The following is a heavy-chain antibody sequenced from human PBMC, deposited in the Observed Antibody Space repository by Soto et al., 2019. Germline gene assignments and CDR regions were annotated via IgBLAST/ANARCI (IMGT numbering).Heavy chain of an antibody. CDR2: ISAYNGNT. V-gene: IGHV1-18*01. CDR1: GYTFNNYG. CDR3: AREVQYDSGGYHELQN. J-gene: IGHJ1*01. D-gene: IGHD3-22*01. Sequence: VQLVQSGAEVKKSGASVKVSCKASGYTFNNYGITWVRQAPGQGLEWLGWISAYNGNTNYAQNLHVRMTLTTDTSTATAYMELRSLRSDDTAVYYCAREVQYDSGGYHELQNWGQGTLVTVSS.